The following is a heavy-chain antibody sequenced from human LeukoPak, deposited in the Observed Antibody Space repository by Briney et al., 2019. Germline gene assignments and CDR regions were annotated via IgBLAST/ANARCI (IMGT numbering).Heavy chain of an antibody. CDR2: VYFSGIT. Sequence: PSETLSLTCTVSNGSISSSAYYWGWVRQSPGKGLQWIGSVYFSGITYYNESLKSRLTISVDKSNNQFSLKVRSVTAADTAVYYCARVYPEKWKVRSYYHMDVWGKGTMVTVSS. CDR3: ARVYPEKWKVRSYYHMDV. V-gene: IGHV4-39*07. D-gene: IGHD4-17*01. J-gene: IGHJ6*03. CDR1: NGSISSSAYY.